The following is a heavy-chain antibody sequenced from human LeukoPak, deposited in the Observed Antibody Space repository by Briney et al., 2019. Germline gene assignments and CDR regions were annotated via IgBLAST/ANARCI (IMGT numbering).Heavy chain of an antibody. CDR1: EYSFTSYW. CDR2: IDPGDSDT. D-gene: IGHD3-10*01. Sequence: GESLRISCKRSEYSFTSYWIAWLRQMPGKGLEWMGIIDPGDSDTKYSPSFQGQVTISVDRSISTAYLKWSSLKASDTAMYYCARRGSTGYYYMDVWGKGTTATVSS. J-gene: IGHJ6*03. CDR3: ARRGSTGYYYMDV. V-gene: IGHV5-51*01.